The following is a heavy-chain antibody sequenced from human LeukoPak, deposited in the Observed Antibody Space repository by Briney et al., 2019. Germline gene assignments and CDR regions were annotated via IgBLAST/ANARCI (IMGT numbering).Heavy chain of an antibody. CDR2: IDPNSGGT. CDR1: GYTFTGYY. D-gene: IGHD6-25*01. V-gene: IGHV1-2*02. J-gene: IGHJ4*02. Sequence: ASVKVSCKASGYTFTGYYMHWVRQAPGQGLEWMGWIDPNSGGTNYAQKFQGRVTMTRDTSISTAYMELSRLRSDDTAVYYCARAKRAARSVDYWGQGTLVTVSS. CDR3: ARAKRAARSVDY.